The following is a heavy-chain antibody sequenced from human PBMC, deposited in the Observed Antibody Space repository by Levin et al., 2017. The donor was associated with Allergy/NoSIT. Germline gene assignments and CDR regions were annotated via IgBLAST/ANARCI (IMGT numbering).Heavy chain of an antibody. D-gene: IGHD2-2*01. J-gene: IGHJ4*02. Sequence: GGSLRLSCKASGYAFIDYFIYWVRQAPGQGLEWMAAINPSDGSTTYPPKFRGRVTMTRYTSTGTVHMELNRLTSDDTAVYFCARGHQLGPLDYWGQGTLVTVSS. V-gene: IGHV1-46*01. CDR3: ARGHQLGPLDY. CDR1: GYAFIDYF. CDR2: INPSDGST.